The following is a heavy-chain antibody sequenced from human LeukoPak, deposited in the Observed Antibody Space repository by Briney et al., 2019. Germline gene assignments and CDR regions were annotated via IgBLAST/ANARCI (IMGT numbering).Heavy chain of an antibody. J-gene: IGHJ5*02. V-gene: IGHV3-23*01. CDR3: AKALEQETVIARGS. Sequence: GGSLRVSCAASGFTFSTYAMRWVRQAPGKGLEWVSAISGSGGSTYYADTVKGRFTISRDNSKNTLYLQLNSLRAEDTSIYFCAKALEQETVIARGSWGQGTLVTVSS. CDR2: ISGSGGST. D-gene: IGHD6-13*01. CDR1: GFTFSTYA.